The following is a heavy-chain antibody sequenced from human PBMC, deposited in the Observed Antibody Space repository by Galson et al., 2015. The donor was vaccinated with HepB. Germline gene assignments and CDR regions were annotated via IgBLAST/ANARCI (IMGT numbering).Heavy chain of an antibody. CDR2: IWYDGSNK. J-gene: IGHJ6*02. Sequence: SLRLSCAASGFTFSSYGMHWVRQAPGKGLEWVAVIWYDGSNKYYADSVKGRFTISRDNSKNTLYLQMNSLRAEDTAVYYCARDRWYYDFWSGSTTYYYYGMDVWGQGTTVTVSS. D-gene: IGHD3-3*01. CDR1: GFTFSSYG. V-gene: IGHV3-33*01. CDR3: ARDRWYYDFWSGSTTYYYYGMDV.